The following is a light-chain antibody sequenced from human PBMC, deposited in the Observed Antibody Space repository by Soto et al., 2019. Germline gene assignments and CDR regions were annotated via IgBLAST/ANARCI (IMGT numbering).Light chain of an antibody. CDR3: QQYAISPYT. Sequence: EIQSTKCPGTRSLSTGERATLSCRASQSVSSSYLAWYQQKPGQAPRLLIYGASRRATGIPDRFSGRESGTDFTLTITTLEPEDSAVYFCQQYAISPYTFGQGIKVAIK. CDR2: GAS. J-gene: IGKJ2*01. V-gene: IGKV3-20*01. CDR1: QSVSSSY.